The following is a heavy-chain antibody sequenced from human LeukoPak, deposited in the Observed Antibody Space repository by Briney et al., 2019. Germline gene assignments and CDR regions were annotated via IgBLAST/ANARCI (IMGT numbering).Heavy chain of an antibody. CDR1: GGSISHYY. J-gene: IGHJ4*02. V-gene: IGHV4-4*07. CDR2: IYSTGSP. D-gene: IGHD6-13*01. Sequence: SETLSITCTVSGGSISHYYWSWIRQPAGKGLEWIGHIYSTGSPNNNPSLKSRVTISLAKSKNQFSLKLTSVTAADTAVYYCARAYSISWYYFDYWGQGTLVTVSS. CDR3: ARAYSISWYYFDY.